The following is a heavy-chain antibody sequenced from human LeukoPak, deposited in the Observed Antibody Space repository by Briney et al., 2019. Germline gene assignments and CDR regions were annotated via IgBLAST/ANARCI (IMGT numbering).Heavy chain of an antibody. CDR3: AKGSRSIAVDNLCDY. CDR1: GFTFSSSA. D-gene: IGHD6-6*01. V-gene: IGHV3-23*01. Sequence: GGSLRLSCAASGFTFSSSAMSWVRQAPGRGLEWVSVISSSGGSTYYADSVKGRFTISRDNSKNTLHLQMNSLRAEDTAVYYCAKGSRSIAVDNLCDYWGQGTLVTVSS. CDR2: ISSSGGST. J-gene: IGHJ4*02.